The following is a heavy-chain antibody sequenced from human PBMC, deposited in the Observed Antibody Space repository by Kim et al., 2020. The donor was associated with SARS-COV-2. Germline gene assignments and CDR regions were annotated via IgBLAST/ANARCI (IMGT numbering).Heavy chain of an antibody. CDR3: ARLDCGSTSCYLGMGMDV. CDR1: GYSFTSYW. J-gene: IGHJ6*02. Sequence: GESLKISCKGSGYSFTSYWISWVRQMPGKGLEWMGRIDPSDSYTNYSPSFQGHVTISADKSISTAYLQWSSLKASDTAMYYCARLDCGSTSCYLGMGMDVCRQSTTVSVSS. V-gene: IGHV5-10-1*01. D-gene: IGHD2-2*01. CDR2: IDPSDSYT.